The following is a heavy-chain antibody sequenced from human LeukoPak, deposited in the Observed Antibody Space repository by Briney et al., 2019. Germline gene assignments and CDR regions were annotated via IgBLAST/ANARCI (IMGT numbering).Heavy chain of an antibody. CDR1: GFTFSSYE. D-gene: IGHD3-3*01. CDR2: ISSRVSTI. V-gene: IGHV3-48*03. Sequence: GGSLTLSYAPSGFTFSSYEMNWVRQAPGKRLEWVSYISSRVSTIYYAKPVKGRFTISRDNEKNSLYLQINSLRAKDTAVYYCARFFWSGYRFDYWGQGTLVTVSS. CDR3: ARFFWSGYRFDY. J-gene: IGHJ4*02.